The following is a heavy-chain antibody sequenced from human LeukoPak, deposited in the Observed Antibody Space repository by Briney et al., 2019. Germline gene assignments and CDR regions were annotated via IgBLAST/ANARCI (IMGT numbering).Heavy chain of an antibody. V-gene: IGHV3-30*18. J-gene: IGHJ6*02. CDR1: GFTFSSYG. CDR3: AKGDIVVVPAAMGVGGYYYYGMDV. CDR2: ISYDGSNK. D-gene: IGHD2-2*01. Sequence: GGSLRLSCAASGFTFSSYGMHWVRQAPGKGLEWVAVISYDGSNKYHADSVKGRFTISRDNSKNTLYLQMNSLRAEDTAVYYCAKGDIVVVPAAMGVGGYYYYGMDVWGQGTTVTVSS.